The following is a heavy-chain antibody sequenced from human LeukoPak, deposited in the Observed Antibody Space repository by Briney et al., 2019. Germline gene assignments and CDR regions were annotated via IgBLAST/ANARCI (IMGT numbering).Heavy chain of an antibody. Sequence: ASVKVSCKASGYTFTSYAMHWVRQAPGQRLEWMGWINAGNGNTKYSQEFQGRVTITRDTSASTAYMELSSLRSDDTAVYYCARDRYYYDSSGSTRGWFDPWGQGTLVTVSS. CDR2: INAGNGNT. CDR3: ARDRYYYDSSGSTRGWFDP. V-gene: IGHV1-3*01. CDR1: GYTFTSYA. D-gene: IGHD3-22*01. J-gene: IGHJ5*02.